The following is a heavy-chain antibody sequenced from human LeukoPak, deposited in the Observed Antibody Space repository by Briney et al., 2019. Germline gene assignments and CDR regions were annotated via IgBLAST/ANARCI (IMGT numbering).Heavy chain of an antibody. V-gene: IGHV1-69*13. J-gene: IGHJ4*02. CDR3: ARRLTTYYYDSSGYPFDY. CDR2: IIPIFGTA. CDR1: GGTFSSYA. Sequence: ASVKVSCKASGGTFSSYAISWVRQAPGQGLERMGGIIPIFGTANYAQKFQGRVTITADESTSTAYMELSSLRSEDTAVYYCARRLTTYYYDSSGYPFDYWGQGTLVTVSS. D-gene: IGHD3-22*01.